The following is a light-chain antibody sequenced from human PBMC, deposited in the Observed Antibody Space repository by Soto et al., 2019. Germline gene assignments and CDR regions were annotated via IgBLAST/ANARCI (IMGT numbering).Light chain of an antibody. V-gene: IGKV3-20*01. CDR1: QSVSSSY. CDR3: QQYGTSPRWT. CDR2: DAS. J-gene: IGKJ1*01. Sequence: MNHSLFTLSVSQGERATLSCWASQSVSSSYLAWYHQKPGQAPRLLIYDASTRATGIPARFSGSGSGTDFTLTISSLEPEDFAVYYCQQYGTSPRWTFGQRTKVDIK.